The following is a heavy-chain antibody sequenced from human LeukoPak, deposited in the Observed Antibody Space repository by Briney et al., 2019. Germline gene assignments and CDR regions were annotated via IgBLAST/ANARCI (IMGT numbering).Heavy chain of an antibody. D-gene: IGHD1-1*01. V-gene: IGHV3-53*01. CDR2: IYSGGST. J-gene: IGHJ4*02. CDR3: ASGSYWNRQTN. CDR1: GFTVSSNY. Sequence: GGSLRLSCAASGFTVSSNYMSWVRQAPGKGLEWVSVIYSGGSTYYADSVKGRFTISRDNSKNTLYLQMNSLRAEDTAVYYCASGSYWNRQTNWGQGTLVTVSS.